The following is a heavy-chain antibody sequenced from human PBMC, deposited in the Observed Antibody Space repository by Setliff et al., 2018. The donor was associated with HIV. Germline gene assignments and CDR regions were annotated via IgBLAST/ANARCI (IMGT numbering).Heavy chain of an antibody. CDR1: GGSIRSGGYY. V-gene: IGHV4-61*08. Sequence: PSETLSLTCTVSGGSIRSGGYYWSWIRQPPGKGLEWIGYIYYSGSTSYNPSLKGRVTISVETSKNQFSVRLNSVTAADTAVYYCARGPPEAYQDSGWYNWGQGTLVTVSS. J-gene: IGHJ4*02. CDR3: ARGPPEAYQDSGWYN. D-gene: IGHD6-19*01. CDR2: IYYSGST.